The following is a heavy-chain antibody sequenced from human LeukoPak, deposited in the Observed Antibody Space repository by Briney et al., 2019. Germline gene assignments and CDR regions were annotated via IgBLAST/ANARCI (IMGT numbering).Heavy chain of an antibody. D-gene: IGHD2-2*01. CDR1: GGSISSGSYY. J-gene: IGHJ6*03. V-gene: IGHV4-61*02. CDR2: IYTSGRT. Sequence: PSETLSLTCTVSGGSISSGSYYWRWIRQPAGKGLEWIGRIYTSGRTNYNPSLKSRVTISVDTSKNPFSLKLSSVTAADTAVYYCARDLIVVVPAAHDYYYYYYMDVWGKGTTVTVSS. CDR3: ARDLIVVVPAAHDYYYYYYMDV.